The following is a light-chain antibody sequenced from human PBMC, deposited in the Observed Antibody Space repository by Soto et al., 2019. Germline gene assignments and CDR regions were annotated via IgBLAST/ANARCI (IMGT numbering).Light chain of an antibody. Sequence: QSVLTQPASVSGSPGQSIAISCTGTHSDIGNYNYVSWYQHLPGKAPKLMIYDVGSRPSGVSSRFSGSKSGNTASLAISGLQAEDEADYYCHSYREDHPRFYVFGTGTKVTVL. CDR2: DVG. CDR1: HSDIGNYNY. CDR3: HSYREDHPRFYV. V-gene: IGLV2-14*03. J-gene: IGLJ1*01.